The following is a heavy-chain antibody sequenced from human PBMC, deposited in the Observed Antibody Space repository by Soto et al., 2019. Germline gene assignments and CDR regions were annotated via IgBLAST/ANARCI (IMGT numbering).Heavy chain of an antibody. CDR1: GFTFSTYA. Sequence: GGSLRLSCADSGFTFSTYALSWVRQAPGKGLEWVSAINERGGSTYYADSVKGRFTISRDNSKRTLYLQMNSLRAEDTALYFCAKDKSTPTAFDIWGQGTMVTVSS. CDR3: AKDKSTPTAFDI. CDR2: INERGGST. D-gene: IGHD4-4*01. V-gene: IGHV3-23*01. J-gene: IGHJ3*02.